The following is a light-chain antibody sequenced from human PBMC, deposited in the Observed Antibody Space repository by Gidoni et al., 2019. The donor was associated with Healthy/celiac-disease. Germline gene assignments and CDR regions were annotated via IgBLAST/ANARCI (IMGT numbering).Light chain of an antibody. V-gene: IGKV1-39*01. J-gene: IGKJ4*01. Sequence: DIQMTQSPSSLSASVGDRVTITCRASQSISSYLNLYQQKPGKAPKLLIYAASSLESGVPSRFSGSGSGTDFTLTINSLQPEDFATYYCQQSYSTLLTFGGGTKVEIK. CDR2: AAS. CDR1: QSISSY. CDR3: QQSYSTLLT.